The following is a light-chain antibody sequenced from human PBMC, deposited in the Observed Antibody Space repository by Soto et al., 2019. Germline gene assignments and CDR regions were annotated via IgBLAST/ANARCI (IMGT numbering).Light chain of an antibody. CDR3: CSYAGNYNLI. Sequence: QSALTQPRSVSGSPGQSVIISCTGTSSDVAGYVSWYQHHPGKAPKLMIYEVSKRPSGVPDRFSGSKSGNTASLTISGLQAEDEADYYCCSYAGNYNLIFGGGTKLTVL. V-gene: IGLV2-11*01. CDR1: SSDVAGY. CDR2: EVS. J-gene: IGLJ2*01.